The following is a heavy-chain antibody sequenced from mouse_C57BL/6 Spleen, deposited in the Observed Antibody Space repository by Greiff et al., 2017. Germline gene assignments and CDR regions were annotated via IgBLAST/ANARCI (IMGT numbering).Heavy chain of an antibody. D-gene: IGHD1-1*02. V-gene: IGHV14-4*01. Sequence: VQLQQSGAELVRPGASVKLSCTASGFNIKDDYMHWVKQRPEQGLEWIGWIDPENGDTEYASKFQGKATITADTSSNTAYLQLSSLTSEDTAVYYCTTWRLWWYFDYWGQGTTLTVSS. J-gene: IGHJ2*01. CDR3: TTWRLWWYFDY. CDR1: GFNIKDDY. CDR2: IDPENGDT.